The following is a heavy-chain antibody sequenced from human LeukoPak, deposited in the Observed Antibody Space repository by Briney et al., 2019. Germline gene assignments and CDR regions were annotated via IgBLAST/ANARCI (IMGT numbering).Heavy chain of an antibody. V-gene: IGHV3-23*01. CDR1: GFTFSSYG. Sequence: PGGSLRLSCAASGFTFSSYGMSWVRQAPGKGLEWVSTISGSGASTYYADSVKGRFTISKDNSKNTLYLQMNSLRVEDTAVYYCAKDGESGSLFDYWGQRTLVTVSS. CDR3: AKDGESGSLFDY. D-gene: IGHD1-26*01. CDR2: ISGSGAST. J-gene: IGHJ4*02.